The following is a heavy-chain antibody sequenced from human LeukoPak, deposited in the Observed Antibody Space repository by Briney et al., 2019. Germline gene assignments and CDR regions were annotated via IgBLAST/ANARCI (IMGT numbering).Heavy chain of an antibody. CDR1: GYTFTGYY. V-gene: IGHV1-2*02. CDR2: INPNSGGT. Sequence: ASVKVSCKASGYTFTGYYMHWVRQAPGQGLEWMGWINPNSGGTNYAQKFQGRVTMTRDTSISTAYMELSRLRSDDTAVYYCARDLGYCSGGSCFNWFDPWGQGTLVTVSS. J-gene: IGHJ5*02. CDR3: ARDLGYCSGGSCFNWFDP. D-gene: IGHD2-15*01.